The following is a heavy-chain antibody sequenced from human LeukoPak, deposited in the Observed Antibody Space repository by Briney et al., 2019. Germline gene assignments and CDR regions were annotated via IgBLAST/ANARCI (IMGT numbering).Heavy chain of an antibody. J-gene: IGHJ3*02. Sequence: ASVKVSCKASGYTFTSYYMHWVRQAPGQGLERMGIINPSGGSTSYAKKFQGRVTMTRDMSTSTVYMGLSSLRSEDTAVYYCARDAPNYYDSSGTLYIWGQGTMVTVSS. D-gene: IGHD3-22*01. CDR1: GYTFTSYY. CDR2: INPSGGST. CDR3: ARDAPNYYDSSGTLYI. V-gene: IGHV1-46*01.